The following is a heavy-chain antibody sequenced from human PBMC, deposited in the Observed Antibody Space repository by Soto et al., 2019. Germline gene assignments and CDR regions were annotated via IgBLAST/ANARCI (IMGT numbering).Heavy chain of an antibody. V-gene: IGHV1-46*01. CDR1: GYPFTSYY. CDR2: INPSGGST. D-gene: IGHD3-22*01. J-gene: IGHJ4*02. Sequence: DSVKVSCKASGYPFTSYYMHWVRQAPAQGLEWMGIINPSGGSTSYAQKCQGRVTMTRDTSTSTVYMELSSLRSEDTAVYYCARTHSRYYDGSGYYFEYWGQG. CDR3: ARTHSRYYDGSGYYFEY.